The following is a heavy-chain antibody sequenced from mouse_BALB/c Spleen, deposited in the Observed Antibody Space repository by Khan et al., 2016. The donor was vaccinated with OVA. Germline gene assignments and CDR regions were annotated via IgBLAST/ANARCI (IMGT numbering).Heavy chain of an antibody. CDR1: GYTFTNYG. CDR2: INTYTGEP. Sequence: IQLVQSGPELKKPGETVKISCKASGYTFTNYGMTWVKQAPGKGLKWMGWINTYTGEPTYADDFKGRVAFSLETSATTASLQINNLKNEDTATYFCARVGNYWYFDVWGAGTTVTVSS. D-gene: IGHD2-1*01. CDR3: ARVGNYWYFDV. J-gene: IGHJ1*01. V-gene: IGHV9-3-1*01.